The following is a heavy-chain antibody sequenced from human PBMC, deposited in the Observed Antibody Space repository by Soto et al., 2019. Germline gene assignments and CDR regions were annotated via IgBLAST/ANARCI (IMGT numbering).Heavy chain of an antibody. D-gene: IGHD3-22*01. Sequence: GGSLRLSCAASGFTFSSYAMSWVRQAPGKGLEWVSAISGSGGSTYYADSVKGRFTISRDNSKNTLYLQINSLRAEDTAVYYCAKVRWYYYDSSGPFDYWGQGTLVTVSS. V-gene: IGHV3-23*01. CDR3: AKVRWYYYDSSGPFDY. CDR2: ISGSGGST. J-gene: IGHJ4*02. CDR1: GFTFSSYA.